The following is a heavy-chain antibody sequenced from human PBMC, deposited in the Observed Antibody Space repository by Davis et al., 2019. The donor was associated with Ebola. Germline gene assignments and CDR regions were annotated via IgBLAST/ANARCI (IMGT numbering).Heavy chain of an antibody. D-gene: IGHD6-13*01. Sequence: PSETLSLTCTVSGGSISSYYWSWIRQPPGKGLEWIGYISDSGSTNYNPSLKSRVTISVDTSKNQFSLKLSSATAADTALYYCAGIPSSSGGFDPWGQGTLVTVSS. J-gene: IGHJ5*02. V-gene: IGHV4-59*01. CDR3: AGIPSSSGGFDP. CDR1: GGSISSYY. CDR2: ISDSGST.